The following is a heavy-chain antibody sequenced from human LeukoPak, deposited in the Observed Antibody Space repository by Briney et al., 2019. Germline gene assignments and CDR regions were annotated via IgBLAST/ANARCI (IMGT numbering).Heavy chain of an antibody. J-gene: IGHJ4*02. CDR1: GGSISSSSYY. D-gene: IGHD3-10*01. CDR3: ARGGGSNGSGSYYSKDY. Sequence: SETLSLTCTVSGGSISSSSYYWGWIRQPPGKGLEWIGSIYYSGSTYYNPSLKSRVTISVDTSKNQFSLKLSSVTAADTAVYYCARGGGSNGSGSYYSKDYWGQGTLVTVSS. CDR2: IYYSGST. V-gene: IGHV4-39*01.